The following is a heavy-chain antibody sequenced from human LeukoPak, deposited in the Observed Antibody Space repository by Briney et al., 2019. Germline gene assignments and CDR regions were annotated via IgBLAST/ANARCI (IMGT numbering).Heavy chain of an antibody. J-gene: IGHJ4*02. V-gene: IGHV3-53*01. CDR1: GFTVRNNY. CDR2: IYSDDTT. CDR3: ARDGGTASVFFDF. Sequence: GGSLRLSCEVSGFTVRNNYMTWIRQAPGKGLEWVSVIYSDDTTYYAESVKGRFTISRDSSTNTLFLEVNRLTAEDTAVYYCARDGGTASVFFDFWGQGTLVTVSS. D-gene: IGHD3-16*01.